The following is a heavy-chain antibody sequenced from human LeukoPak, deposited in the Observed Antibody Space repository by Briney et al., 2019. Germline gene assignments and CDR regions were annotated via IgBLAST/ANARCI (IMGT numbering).Heavy chain of an antibody. CDR3: ARGRNYYDSRWDFDY. Sequence: SETLSLTCAVYGGSFSGYYWSWIRQPPGKGLEWVGEINHSGSTNYNPSLKSRVTISVDTSKNQFSLKLSSVTAADTAVYYCARGRNYYDSRWDFDYWGQGTLVTVSS. J-gene: IGHJ4*02. D-gene: IGHD3-22*01. V-gene: IGHV4-34*01. CDR1: GGSFSGYY. CDR2: INHSGST.